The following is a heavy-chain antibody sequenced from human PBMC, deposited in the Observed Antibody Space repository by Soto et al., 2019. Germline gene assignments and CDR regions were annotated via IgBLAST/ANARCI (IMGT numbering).Heavy chain of an antibody. J-gene: IGHJ5*02. CDR3: ARQVLDCSGGSCSGWFDP. CDR2: IYYSGST. Sequence: ETLSLTCTVSGGSISSYYWSWIRQPPGKGLEWIGYIYYSGSTNYNPSLKSRVTISVDTSKNQFSLKLSSVTAADTAVYYCARQVLDCSGGSCSGWFDPWGQGTLVTVSS. CDR1: GGSISSYY. D-gene: IGHD2-15*01. V-gene: IGHV4-59*08.